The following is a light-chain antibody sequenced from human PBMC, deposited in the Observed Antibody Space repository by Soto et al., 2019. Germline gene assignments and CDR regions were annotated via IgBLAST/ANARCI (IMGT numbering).Light chain of an antibody. J-gene: IGKJ1*01. Sequence: DIQMTQSPSTLAASVGDRVTITCRASQSISKWLAWYQQIPGKAHKVLIYQASSLESGVPSRFSGNISGAEFTLTINSREPDDFATCYCQQYKFYPATFGQGTKVQIK. CDR1: QSISKW. CDR3: QQYKFYPAT. CDR2: QAS. V-gene: IGKV1-5*03.